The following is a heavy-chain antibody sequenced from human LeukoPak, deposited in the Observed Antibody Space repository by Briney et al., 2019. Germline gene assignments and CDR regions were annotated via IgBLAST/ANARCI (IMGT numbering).Heavy chain of an antibody. Sequence: GGSLRLSCAVSGFTFNVDAMHWVRQIPGKGPEWISSISGSRDFIYYADSVKGRFTISRDNAKNSLYLDMNSLRVEDTAVYFCARALVGAAFDTWGQGALVTVSS. CDR3: ARALVGAAFDT. CDR1: GFTFNVDA. D-gene: IGHD1-26*01. J-gene: IGHJ4*02. V-gene: IGHV3-21*06. CDR2: ISGSRDFI.